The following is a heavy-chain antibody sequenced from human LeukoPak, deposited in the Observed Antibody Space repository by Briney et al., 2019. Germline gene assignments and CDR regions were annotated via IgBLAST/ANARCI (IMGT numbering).Heavy chain of an antibody. CDR1: GFDLTTYA. CDR2: IRIGGGGT. V-gene: IGHV3-23*01. D-gene: IGHD6-13*01. Sequence: GGSLSLPCAAPGFDLTTYAMTWVRQAPAKGLEWVSSIRIGGGGTYYADSVKGRFTISRDNSENTLHLQMNNLRVEDTARYFCARCMVLSQGWCNWFDPWGQGTLVTVSS. J-gene: IGHJ5*02. CDR3: ARCMVLSQGWCNWFDP.